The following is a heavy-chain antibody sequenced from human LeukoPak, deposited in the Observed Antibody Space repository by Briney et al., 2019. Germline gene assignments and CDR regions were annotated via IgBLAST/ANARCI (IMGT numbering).Heavy chain of an antibody. J-gene: IGHJ6*02. CDR1: GFTFSSYS. V-gene: IGHV3-21*01. Sequence: GGSLRLSCAASGFTFSSYSMNWVRQAPGKGLEWVSSISSSSSYIYYADSVKGRFTISRDNAKNSLYLQMNSLRAEDTAVYYCARERWELEKDYGMDVWAKGPRSPSP. CDR3: ARERWELEKDYGMDV. D-gene: IGHD1-26*01. CDR2: ISSSSSYI.